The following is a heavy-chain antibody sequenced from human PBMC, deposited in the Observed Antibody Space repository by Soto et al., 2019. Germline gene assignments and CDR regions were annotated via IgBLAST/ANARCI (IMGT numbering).Heavy chain of an antibody. CDR3: EKSSTGVWGGEPCYRLDSLFDL. D-gene: IGHD3-16*01. J-gene: IGHJ5*02. Sequence: QGQLVQSGAEVRKPGSSVKVSCKVSGGTFRTFGMTWVRQAPVQGIEWMGASIPHFGTPKYSQKLQGRVSLTADESTGKAYMEIGTLIPDDSAFYYWEKSSTGVWGGEPCYRLDSLFDLWGQGTHISVSS. CDR2: SIPHFGTP. CDR1: GGTFRTFG. V-gene: IGHV1-69*01.